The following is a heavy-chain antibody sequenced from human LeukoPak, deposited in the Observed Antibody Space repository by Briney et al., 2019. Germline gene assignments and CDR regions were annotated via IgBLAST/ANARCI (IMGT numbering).Heavy chain of an antibody. Sequence: ASVKVSCKASGYTFTNYAMHWVRQAPGQRLEWMGWISAYNGNTNYAQKLQGRVTMTTDTSTSTAYMELRSLRSDDTAVYYCARGYSNPPDVWGQGTTVTVSS. CDR3: ARGYSNPPDV. V-gene: IGHV1-18*01. CDR2: ISAYNGNT. J-gene: IGHJ6*02. D-gene: IGHD4-11*01. CDR1: GYTFTNYA.